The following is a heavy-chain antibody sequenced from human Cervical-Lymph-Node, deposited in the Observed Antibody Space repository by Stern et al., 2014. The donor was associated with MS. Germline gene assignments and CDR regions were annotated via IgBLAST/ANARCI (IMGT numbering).Heavy chain of an antibody. CDR1: GDTFINFG. CDR3: ARDNDDNGMDV. J-gene: IGHJ4*02. Sequence: QVQLVQSGAEVKKPGSSVKVSCTASGDTFINFGISWVRQAPGQGLEWMGGIIPMFGTTEYVQKFQGRVSILEDESATTVYMELSSLRSEDTAVYYCARDNDDNGMDVWGQGTLVTVSS. D-gene: IGHD4/OR15-4a*01. CDR2: IIPMFGTT. V-gene: IGHV1-69*01.